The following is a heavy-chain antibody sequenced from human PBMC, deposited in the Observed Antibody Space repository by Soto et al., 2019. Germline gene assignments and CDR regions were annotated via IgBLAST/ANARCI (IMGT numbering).Heavy chain of an antibody. CDR1: GGSVDSGSYY. D-gene: IGHD3-22*01. V-gene: IGHV4-61*01. CDR3: ARHNYDSSGTAVDV. J-gene: IGHJ6*02. Sequence: PSETLSLTCSVSGGSVDSGSYYWHWIRQPPGKGLEWIGHIYYSGSTNYNPSLKSRVTISVDTSKNQFSLKLSSVTAADTAVYYCARHNYDSSGTAVDVWGQGTTVTVSS. CDR2: IYYSGST.